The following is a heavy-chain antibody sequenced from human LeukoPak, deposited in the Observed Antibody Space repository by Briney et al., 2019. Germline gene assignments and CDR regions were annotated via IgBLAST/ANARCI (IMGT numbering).Heavy chain of an antibody. CDR3: ARDQGSGYYSLDY. Sequence: PGGSLRLSCAASGFTFSSYAMSWVRQAPGKGLGWVSAISGSGGSTYYADSVKGRFTISRDNAKNTLYLQMNSLRAEDTAVYYCARDQGSGYYSLDYWGQGTLVTVSS. J-gene: IGHJ4*02. CDR1: GFTFSSYA. D-gene: IGHD3-22*01. CDR2: ISGSGGST. V-gene: IGHV3-23*01.